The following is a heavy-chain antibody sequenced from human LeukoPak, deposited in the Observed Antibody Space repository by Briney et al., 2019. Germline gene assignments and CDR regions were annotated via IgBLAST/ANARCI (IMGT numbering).Heavy chain of an antibody. D-gene: IGHD3-3*01. V-gene: IGHV5-51*01. CDR3: ARAYDFWSGYFDY. Sequence: GESLKISCRVSGYSFTNYWIGWVRQMPGKGLEWMGIIYPGDSDTRYSPSFQGQVTISADKSISTAYLQWSSLKASDTAMYYCARAYDFWSGYFDYWGQGTLVTVSS. CDR1: GYSFTNYW. CDR2: IYPGDSDT. J-gene: IGHJ4*02.